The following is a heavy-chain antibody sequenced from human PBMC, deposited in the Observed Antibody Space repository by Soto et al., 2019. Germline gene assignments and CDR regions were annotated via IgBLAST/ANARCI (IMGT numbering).Heavy chain of an antibody. Sequence: GGSLRLSWAASGFTFSSYEMNWFRQAPGKGLEWVSYISSSGSTIYYADSVKGRFTISRDNAKNSLYLQMNSLRAEDTAVYYCARERGQQWLYYYYGMDVCGQGTTVTVSS. CDR1: GFTFSSYE. D-gene: IGHD6-19*01. CDR3: ARERGQQWLYYYYGMDV. V-gene: IGHV3-48*03. J-gene: IGHJ6*02. CDR2: ISSSGSTI.